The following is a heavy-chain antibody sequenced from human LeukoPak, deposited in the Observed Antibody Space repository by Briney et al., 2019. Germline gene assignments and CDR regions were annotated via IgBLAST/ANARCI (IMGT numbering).Heavy chain of an antibody. CDR2: ISGDGGST. CDR3: ARESETSGWYDY. V-gene: IGHV3-43*02. Sequence: GGSLRLSCAAPGFFFDNYATDWVRHAPGKGLEWVSLISGDGGSTFYADSVRGRFTISRDNTRKSLSLQMSSLRSEDAALYYCARESETSGWYDYWGQGTLVTVSS. J-gene: IGHJ4*02. CDR1: GFFFDNYA. D-gene: IGHD6-19*01.